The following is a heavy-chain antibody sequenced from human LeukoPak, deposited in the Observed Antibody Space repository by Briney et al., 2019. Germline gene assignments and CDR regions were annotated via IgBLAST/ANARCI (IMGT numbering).Heavy chain of an antibody. V-gene: IGHV3-7*01. CDR2: INQDGSDK. CDR3: ARYCTNGVCPLDY. D-gene: IGHD2-8*01. Sequence: PGGSLRLSCAASGLTFSIHWMNWVRQAPGKGLECVANINQDGSDKYYVDSVKGRFTISRDNTKNSLYLQMNSLRAEDTAVYYCARYCTNGVCPLDYWGQGTLVTVSS. J-gene: IGHJ4*02. CDR1: GLTFSIHW.